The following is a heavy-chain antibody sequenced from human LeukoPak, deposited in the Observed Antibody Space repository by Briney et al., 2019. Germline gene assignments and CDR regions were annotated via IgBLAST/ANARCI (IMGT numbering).Heavy chain of an antibody. D-gene: IGHD3-10*01. V-gene: IGHV4-31*03. CDR3: AADYTSRSYRFDH. J-gene: IGHJ4*02. Sequence: SETLSLTCTVSGGSISSGGYYWSWIRQHPGKGLEWIGYIYYSGSTYYNPSLKSRLTISLDRSKNQISLKLNSVTAADTAVYYCAADYTSRSYRFDHWGQGTLVTVSS. CDR1: GGSISSGGYY. CDR2: IYYSGST.